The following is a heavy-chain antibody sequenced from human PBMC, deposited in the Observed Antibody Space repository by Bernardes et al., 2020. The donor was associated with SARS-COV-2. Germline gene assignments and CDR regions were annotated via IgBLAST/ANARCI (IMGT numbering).Heavy chain of an antibody. Sequence: GESLRLSCATSGFSMSWDSMNLVRRAPGKGLEWVAFMSGRRGFTYYADSVKGRFTISRDNAKNSLFLQMNSLRAEDTAVYYCARIDEETGRDYWGQGTLVTVSS. D-gene: IGHD1-26*01. J-gene: IGHJ4*02. V-gene: IGHV3-21*06. CDR1: GFSMSWDS. CDR3: ARIDEETGRDY. CDR2: MSGRRGFT.